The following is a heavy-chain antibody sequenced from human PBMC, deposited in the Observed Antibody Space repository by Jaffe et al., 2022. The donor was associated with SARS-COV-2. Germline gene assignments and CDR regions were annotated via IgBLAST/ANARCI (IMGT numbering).Heavy chain of an antibody. V-gene: IGHV1-69*01. CDR2: IIAIFGTT. D-gene: IGHD2-2*01. CDR1: GNTFTYT. J-gene: IGHJ4*02. CDR3: VRDGRYCSTTNCYAVDN. Sequence: QVQLVQSGAEVKTPGSSVKVSCKASGNTFTYTFNWVRQAPGQGLEWMGGIIAIFGTTNYAQKFQGRVTITADESTSTVYMELSSLTSEDTAVYYCVRDGRYCSTTNCYAVDNWGQGTLVTVSS.